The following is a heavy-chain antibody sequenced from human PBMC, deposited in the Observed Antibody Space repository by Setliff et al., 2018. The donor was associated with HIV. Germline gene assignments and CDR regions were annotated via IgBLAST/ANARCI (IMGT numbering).Heavy chain of an antibody. CDR2: IYPGDSDV. J-gene: IGHJ4*02. CDR1: GYTFTNHW. D-gene: IGHD2-15*01. CDR3: AREHRLCSGERCVLPDY. V-gene: IGHV5-51*01. Sequence: GESLKISCQASGYTFTNHWIGWVRQMPGEGLEWMAVIYPGDSDVRYNPSFQGQVTVSVDKSINTAYLQWSSLKASDTATYYCAREHRLCSGERCVLPDYWGQGTLVTVSS.